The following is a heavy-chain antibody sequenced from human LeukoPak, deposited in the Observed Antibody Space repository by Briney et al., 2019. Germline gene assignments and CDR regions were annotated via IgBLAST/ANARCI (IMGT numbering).Heavy chain of an antibody. Sequence: GGSLRLSCAASGFTFSDYYMSWIRQAPGKGLEWVSYISSNNTIYYADSVKGRFTISRDNAKNSLYLQMNSLRAEDTAVYYCARWMFYGLVGDDVWGQGTTVTVSS. CDR3: ARWMFYGLVGDDV. J-gene: IGHJ6*02. CDR2: ISSNNTI. CDR1: GFTFSDYY. V-gene: IGHV3-11*01. D-gene: IGHD1-26*01.